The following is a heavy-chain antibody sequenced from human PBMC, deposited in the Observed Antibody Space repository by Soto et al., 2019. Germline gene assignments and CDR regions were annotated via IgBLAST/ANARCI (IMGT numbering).Heavy chain of an antibody. CDR2: INPSGGST. D-gene: IGHD3-22*01. Sequence: GASVKVSCKASGYTFTSYYMHWVRQAPGQGLEWMGVINPSGGSTSYAQKFQGRVTMIRDTSTSTVYMELSSLRSEDTAVYYCARVVPPIQHYDRSAAYYFAYGGQGTLVPVSS. J-gene: IGHJ4*02. V-gene: IGHV1-46*01. CDR1: GYTFTSYY. CDR3: ARVVPPIQHYDRSAAYYFAY.